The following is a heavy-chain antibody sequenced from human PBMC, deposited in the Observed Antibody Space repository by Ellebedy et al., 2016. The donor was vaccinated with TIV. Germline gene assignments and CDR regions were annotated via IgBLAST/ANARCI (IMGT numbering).Heavy chain of an antibody. CDR1: GGSISTYY. Sequence: MPGGSLRLSCTVSGGSISTYYWSWIRQLPGQGLEWIGYIYYRGYTEYNPSLKSRVTISLDTSKDQFSLRLSSVTAADTAVYYCARGPLRYFDWVYYYHGMDVWGQGTTVTVSS. CDR3: ARGPLRYFDWVYYYHGMDV. J-gene: IGHJ6*02. V-gene: IGHV4-59*08. CDR2: IYYRGYT. D-gene: IGHD3-9*01.